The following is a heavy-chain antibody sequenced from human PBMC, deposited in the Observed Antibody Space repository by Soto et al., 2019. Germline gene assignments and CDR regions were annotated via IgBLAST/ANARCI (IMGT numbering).Heavy chain of an antibody. CDR3: VKGADSSGYYYWLQERFDY. CDR2: ISSNGGST. CDR1: GFTFSSYA. D-gene: IGHD3-22*01. V-gene: IGHV3-64D*08. J-gene: IGHJ4*02. Sequence: PGGSLRLSCSASGFTFSSYAMHWVRQAPGKGLEYVSAISSNGGSTYYADSVKGRFTISRDNSKNTLYLQMSSLRAEDTAVYYCVKGADSSGYYYWLQERFDYWGQGTLVTVSS.